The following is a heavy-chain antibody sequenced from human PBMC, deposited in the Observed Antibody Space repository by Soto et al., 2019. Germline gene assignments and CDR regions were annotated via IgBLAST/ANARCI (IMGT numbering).Heavy chain of an antibody. CDR1: GFTFGASA. D-gene: IGHD6-13*01. J-gene: IGHJ4*02. CDR2: IGSRGESYAT. Sequence: GGSLRLSCAASGFTFGASALQWVRQASGKGLEWLGRIGSRGESYATTYDVSVKGRFTISRDNAKNSLYLQMNSLRAEDTAVYYCAREVAAAGTVTLDYWGQGTLVTVSS. V-gene: IGHV3-73*01. CDR3: AREVAAAGTVTLDY.